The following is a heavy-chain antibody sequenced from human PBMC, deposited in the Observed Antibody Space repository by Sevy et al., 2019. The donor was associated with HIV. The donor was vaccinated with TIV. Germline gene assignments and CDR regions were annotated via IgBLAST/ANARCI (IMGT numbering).Heavy chain of an antibody. V-gene: IGHV3-30*04. D-gene: IGHD3-3*01. CDR1: GFSFGTYS. J-gene: IGHJ4*02. CDR3: ARGPDTEISLENVLRSFEWVFRGKSFDY. CDR2: IWYDGTKQ. Sequence: GGSLRLSCAGSGFSFGTYSMHWVRQAPGKGLEWVAVIWYDGTKQYYADTVKGRVTKSRDNAKNTMYLHMNGLRAEDTAVYYGARGPDTEISLENVLRSFEWVFRGKSFDYWGQGTLVTVSS.